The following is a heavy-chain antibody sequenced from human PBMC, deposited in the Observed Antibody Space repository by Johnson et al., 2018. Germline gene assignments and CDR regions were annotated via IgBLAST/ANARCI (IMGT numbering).Heavy chain of an antibody. CDR2: ISSSRSYI. J-gene: IGHJ6*02. Sequence: VQLVQSGGGLVQPGGSLRLSCAASGFTFSSYSMNWVRQAPGKGLEWVSSISSSRSYIYYADSVKGRFTISRDNSKNTLYLQMNSLRAEDTAVYYCASTLRPHYYYYGMAVGGQGTTVTVSS. CDR3: ASTLRPHYYYYGMAV. V-gene: IGHV3-21*01. D-gene: IGHD4-17*01. CDR1: GFTFSSYS.